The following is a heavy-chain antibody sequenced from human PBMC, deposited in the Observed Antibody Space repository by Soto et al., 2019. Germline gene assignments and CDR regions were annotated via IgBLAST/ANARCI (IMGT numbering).Heavy chain of an antibody. CDR3: ARERLRFLEWSLKDYYYYGMDV. CDR1: GYTFTSYG. Sequence: ASVKVSCKASGYTFTSYGIHWVRQAPGQRLEWTGWINAGNGNTKYSEKFQGRVTITADKSTSTAYMELSSLRSEDTAVYYCARERLRFLEWSLKDYYYYGMDVWGQGTTVTVSS. V-gene: IGHV1-3*01. J-gene: IGHJ6*02. D-gene: IGHD3-3*01. CDR2: INAGNGNT.